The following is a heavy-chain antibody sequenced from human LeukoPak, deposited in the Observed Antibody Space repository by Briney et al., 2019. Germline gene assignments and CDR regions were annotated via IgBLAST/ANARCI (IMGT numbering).Heavy chain of an antibody. CDR1: GYTFTSSG. CDR3: ARDLGLRWSRGFVP. CDR2: ISAYNGNT. Sequence: VASVKVSCKASGYTFTSSGISWVRQAPGQGLEWMGWISAYNGNTNYAQKLQGRVTMTTDTSTSTAYMELRSLRSDDTAVYYCARDLGLRWSRGFVPWGQGTLVTVSS. D-gene: IGHD4-23*01. V-gene: IGHV1-18*01. J-gene: IGHJ5*02.